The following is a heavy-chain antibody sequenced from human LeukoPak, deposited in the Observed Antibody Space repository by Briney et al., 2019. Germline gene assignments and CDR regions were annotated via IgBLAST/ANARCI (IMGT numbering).Heavy chain of an antibody. CDR3: ARGYGGYGGASRWFDP. Sequence: GGSLRLSCAASGFTFNSYSMNWVRQAPGKGLEWVSSISSSSSYIYYADSVKGRFTISRDNAKNSLYLQMNSLRAEDTAVYYCARGYGGYGGASRWFDPWGQGTLVTVSS. CDR2: ISSSSSYI. CDR1: GFTFNSYS. J-gene: IGHJ5*02. V-gene: IGHV3-21*01. D-gene: IGHD4-17*01.